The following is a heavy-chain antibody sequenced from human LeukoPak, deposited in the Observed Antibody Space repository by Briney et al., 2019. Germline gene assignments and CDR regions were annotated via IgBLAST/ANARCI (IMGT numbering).Heavy chain of an antibody. D-gene: IGHD4-17*01. CDR3: TRHVSADYGDYVGYYYYYMDV. CDR1: GFTFSGSA. CDR2: IRSKANSYAT. J-gene: IGHJ6*03. V-gene: IGHV3-73*01. Sequence: GGSLRLSCAASGFTFSGSAMHWGRQASGKGLEWVGRIRSKANSYATAYAASVKGRFTISRDDSKNTAYLQMNSLKTEDTAVYYCTRHVSADYGDYVGYYYYYMDVWSKGATVTVSS.